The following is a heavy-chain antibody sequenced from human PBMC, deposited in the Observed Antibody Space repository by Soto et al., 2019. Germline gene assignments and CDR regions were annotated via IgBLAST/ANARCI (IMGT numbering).Heavy chain of an antibody. CDR2: IYSSGST. J-gene: IGHJ5*01. D-gene: IGHD6-19*01. Sequence: EVQLVESGGGLVQPGGSLRLSCAASGLTVTSSYISWVRQAPGKRLEWVSTIYSSGSTYYADSVRGRFIISRDISENTVDLQMNSLTVEDTAVYYCAREASGSGWWSQGSFESWGQGTLVTVSS. V-gene: IGHV3-66*01. CDR1: GLTVTSSY. CDR3: AREASGSGWWSQGSFES.